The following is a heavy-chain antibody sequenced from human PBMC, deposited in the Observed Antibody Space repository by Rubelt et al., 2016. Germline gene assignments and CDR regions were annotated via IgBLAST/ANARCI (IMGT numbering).Heavy chain of an antibody. D-gene: IGHD2-15*01. J-gene: IGHJ4*02. V-gene: IGHV3-23*01. Sequence: YYADSVKGRFTISRDNSKNTLYLQMNSLRAEDTAVYYCAKDIVVVVAATKDWGQGTLVTVSS. CDR3: AKDIVVVVAATKD.